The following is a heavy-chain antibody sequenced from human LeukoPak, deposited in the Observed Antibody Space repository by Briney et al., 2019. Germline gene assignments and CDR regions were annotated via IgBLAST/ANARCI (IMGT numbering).Heavy chain of an antibody. V-gene: IGHV3-23*01. Sequence: GGSLRLSCAVAGITLSSYGMSWVRQAPGKGLEWVAGLSGSGGGTNYADSVQGRFTISRDNSKNTLYLHMKTLRAEDSAVYYCAKAGATTVTAFEVYYWGQGTLVTVSS. J-gene: IGHJ4*02. CDR2: LSGSGGGT. CDR1: GITLSSYG. D-gene: IGHD4-17*01. CDR3: AKAGATTVTAFEVYY.